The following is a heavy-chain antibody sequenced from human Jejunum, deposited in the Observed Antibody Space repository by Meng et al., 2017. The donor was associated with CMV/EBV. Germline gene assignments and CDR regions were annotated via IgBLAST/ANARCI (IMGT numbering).Heavy chain of an antibody. CDR2: INAGNGNR. CDR3: ARVEVGITSGDY. J-gene: IGHJ4*02. V-gene: IGHV1-3*01. CDR1: GYTFTTYA. Sequence: QVQLVQSGADVKKPGASVKVSCKASGYTFTTYAMHWVRQAPGQGLEWMGWINAGNGNRKYSQKFQGRVTMTRNISKSTAYMDLSSLRSEDTAVYYCARVEVGITSGDYWGQGTLVTVSS. D-gene: IGHD1-26*01.